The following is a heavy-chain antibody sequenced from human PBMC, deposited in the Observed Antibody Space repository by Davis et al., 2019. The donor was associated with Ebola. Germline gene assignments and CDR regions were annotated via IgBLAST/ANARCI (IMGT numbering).Heavy chain of an antibody. CDR1: GYTFTSYG. J-gene: IGHJ4*02. V-gene: IGHV1-18*04. D-gene: IGHD4-17*01. CDR3: GRSYGDYGFFDY. Sequence: ASVKVSCKASGYTFTSYGIIWVRQAPGKGLEWMGWITAYNGDTNYAQKLQGRVTMTTDTSTSTAYMGLRSLRYDDTAVYYCGRSYGDYGFFDYWGQGTRVTVSS. CDR2: ITAYNGDT.